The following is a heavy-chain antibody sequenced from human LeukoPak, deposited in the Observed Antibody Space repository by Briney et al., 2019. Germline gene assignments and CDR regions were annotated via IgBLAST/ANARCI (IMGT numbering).Heavy chain of an antibody. V-gene: IGHV3-69-1*01. CDR3: ARALYGSSGYYDY. CDR1: GFSFINYA. J-gene: IGHJ4*02. Sequence: PGGSLRLSCAASGFSFINYAMSWVRQAPGKGLEWVSSISSSSYIYYADSVKGRFTISRDNAKNSLSLQMNSLRAEDTALYYCARALYGSSGYYDYWGQGILVTVSS. CDR2: ISSSSYI. D-gene: IGHD3-22*01.